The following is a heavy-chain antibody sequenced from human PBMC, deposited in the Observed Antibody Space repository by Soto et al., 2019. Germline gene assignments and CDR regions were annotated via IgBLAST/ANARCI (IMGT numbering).Heavy chain of an antibody. CDR1: GFTFSNYW. Sequence: GGSLRLSRAASGFTFSNYWMHWVRQAPGKGLVWVSRINRDGSSINYADSVQGRFTISRDNAKNTLYLQMTSLRAEDTAVYYCARLVAAAGTGDDWGQGTLVTVSS. V-gene: IGHV3-74*01. D-gene: IGHD6-13*01. J-gene: IGHJ4*02. CDR3: ARLVAAAGTGDD. CDR2: INRDGSSI.